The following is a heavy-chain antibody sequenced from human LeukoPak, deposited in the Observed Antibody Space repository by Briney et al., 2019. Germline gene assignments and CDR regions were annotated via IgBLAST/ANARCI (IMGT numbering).Heavy chain of an antibody. V-gene: IGHV3-30*02. CDR1: GLTFSSYG. CDR3: AKGNYYDSSVYYFDY. D-gene: IGHD3-22*01. CDR2: IRYDGSNK. J-gene: IGHJ4*02. Sequence: GGSLRLSCAASGLTFSSYGMHWVRQAPGKGLEWVAFIRYDGSNKYYADSVKGRFTISRDNSKNTLYLQMNSLRAEDTAVYYCAKGNYYDSSVYYFDYWGQGTLVTVSS.